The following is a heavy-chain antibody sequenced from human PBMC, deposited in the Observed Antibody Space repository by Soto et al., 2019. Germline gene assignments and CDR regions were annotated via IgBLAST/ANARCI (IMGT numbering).Heavy chain of an antibody. CDR1: GGSFGGYY. D-gene: IGHD2-2*01. V-gene: IGHV4-34*01. CDR3: ARGHCSSTSCYASEAWFDP. Sequence: TSETQCLTCGVEGGSFGGYYGSWIRQPPGKGLEWIGEINHSGSTNYNPSLKSRVTISVDTSKNQFSLKLSSVTAADTAVYYCARGHCSSTSCYASEAWFDPWGQGTLVTVSS. J-gene: IGHJ5*02. CDR2: INHSGST.